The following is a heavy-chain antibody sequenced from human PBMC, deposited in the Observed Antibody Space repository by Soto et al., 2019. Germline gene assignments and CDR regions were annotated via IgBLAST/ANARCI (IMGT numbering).Heavy chain of an antibody. J-gene: IGHJ4*02. CDR2: ISAFNHKA. CDR1: GYNYNNYG. CDR3: ARQHNDPWTSSPDLDY. Sequence: QVQLVQSGGEVKKPGASVKVSCKASGYNYNNYGVTWVRQAPGQGLEWMGWISAFNHKANYAPNIQDRVPMTIDTSTTTAHREMRSLRPDDTAVYSGARQHNDPWTSSPDLDYWGQGTLVPVSA. D-gene: IGHD3-3*01. V-gene: IGHV1-18*04.